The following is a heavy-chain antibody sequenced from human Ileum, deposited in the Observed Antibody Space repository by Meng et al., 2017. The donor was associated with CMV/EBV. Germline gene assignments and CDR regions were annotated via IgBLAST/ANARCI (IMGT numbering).Heavy chain of an antibody. CDR2: IYMTGRT. Sequence: VKPSGALYLTSTVACGSTPSSWTISSRRHAGRGLEWIGRIYMTGRTNDNPSLNIRVTLLLDKSTDQITLRLKSGTAADTAVYYYTRDLLDGAAAGFDSWGQGTLVTVSS. J-gene: IGHJ4*02. CDR1: CGSTPSSW. V-gene: IGHV4-4*07. CDR3: TRDLLDGAAAGFDS. D-gene: IGHD6-13*01.